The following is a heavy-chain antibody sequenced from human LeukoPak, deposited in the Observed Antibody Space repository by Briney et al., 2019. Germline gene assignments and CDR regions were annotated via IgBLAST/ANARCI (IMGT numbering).Heavy chain of an antibody. CDR3: ARDVVAAPGTWDY. CDR2: IYTSGST. Sequence: SETLSLTCTVSGDSISNFYWSWIRQPAGKGLEWIGRIYTSGSTNYNPSLKSRVTMSVDTSKNQFSLKLSSVTAADTAVYYCARDVVAAPGTWDYWGQGTLVTVSS. V-gene: IGHV4-4*07. J-gene: IGHJ4*02. CDR1: GDSISNFY. D-gene: IGHD6-13*01.